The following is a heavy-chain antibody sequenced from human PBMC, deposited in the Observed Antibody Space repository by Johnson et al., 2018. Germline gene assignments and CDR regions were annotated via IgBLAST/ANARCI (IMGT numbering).Heavy chain of an antibody. D-gene: IGHD2-2*01. CDR1: GGTFSSYT. CDR3: ASSSTIQGMDV. V-gene: IGHV1-69*09. CDR2: IIPILGIA. J-gene: IGHJ6*04. Sequence: QVQLVQSGAEVKKPGSSXKVSCKASGGTFSSYTISWVRQAPGQGLEWMGRIIPILGIANYAQKFQGRVTLTADKSTSPAYMDLTSLSSEDTAVYYCASSSTIQGMDVWGKGTTVTVSS.